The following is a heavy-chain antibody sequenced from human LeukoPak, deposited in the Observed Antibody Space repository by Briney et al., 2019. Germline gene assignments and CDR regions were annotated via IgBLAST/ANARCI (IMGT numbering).Heavy chain of an antibody. J-gene: IGHJ4*02. CDR1: GGSISSYY. CDR3: AREVAAAGRGPFDY. CDR2: TYTSGST. D-gene: IGHD6-13*01. V-gene: IGHV4-4*07. Sequence: SETLSLTCTVSGGSISSYYWSWIRQPAGKGLEWIGRTYTSGSTNYNPSLKSRVTMSVDTSKNQFSLKLSSVTAADTAVYYCAREVAAAGRGPFDYWGQGTLVTVSS.